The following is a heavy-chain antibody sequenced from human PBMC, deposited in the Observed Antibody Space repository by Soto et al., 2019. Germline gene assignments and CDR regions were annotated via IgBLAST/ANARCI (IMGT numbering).Heavy chain of an antibody. Sequence: VQLVESGGGLVQPGRSLRLSCAASGFTFDDYAMHWVRQAPGKGLEWVSGISWNSGSIGYADSVKGRFTISRDNAKNSLYLQMNSLRAEDTALYYCAKDRGYCSSTSCSYYYYGMDVWGQGTTVTVSS. J-gene: IGHJ6*02. CDR3: AKDRGYCSSTSCSYYYYGMDV. CDR2: ISWNSGSI. V-gene: IGHV3-9*01. D-gene: IGHD2-2*01. CDR1: GFTFDDYA.